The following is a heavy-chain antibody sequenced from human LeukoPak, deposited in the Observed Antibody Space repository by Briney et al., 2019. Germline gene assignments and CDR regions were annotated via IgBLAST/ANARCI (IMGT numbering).Heavy chain of an antibody. CDR2: INPNSGGT. J-gene: IGHJ4*02. CDR3: ARASMIVVAPPFD. CDR1: GYTFTGYY. V-gene: IGHV1-2*02. Sequence: ASVKVSCKASGYTFTGYYMHWVRQAPGQGLEWMGWINPNSGGTNYAQKFQGRVTMTRDTSISTAYMELSSLRSEDTAVYYCARASMIVVAPPFDWGQGTLVTVSS. D-gene: IGHD3-22*01.